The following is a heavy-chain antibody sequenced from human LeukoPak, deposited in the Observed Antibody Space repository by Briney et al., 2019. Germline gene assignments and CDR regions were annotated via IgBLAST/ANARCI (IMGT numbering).Heavy chain of an antibody. CDR2: IYPGDSDT. V-gene: IGHV5-51*01. J-gene: IGHJ4*02. CDR3: ARRTSASGYSSGWYWDY. Sequence: GESLKISCKGSGYSFTSYWIGWVRQMSGKGLEWMGIIYPGDSDTRYSPSFQGQVTISADKSISTAYLQWSSLKASDTAMYYCARRTSASGYSSGWYWDYWGQGTLVTVSS. CDR1: GYSFTSYW. D-gene: IGHD6-19*01.